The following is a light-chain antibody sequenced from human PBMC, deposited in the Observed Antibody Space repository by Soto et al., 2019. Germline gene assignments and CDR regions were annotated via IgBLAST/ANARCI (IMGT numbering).Light chain of an antibody. CDR3: SSYTNSITLYV. Sequence: QSALAQPASVSGSPGQSITISCTGTSSDVGGYNYVSWYQQHPGKAPKLMIYDVSNRPSGVSNRFSGSKSGNTASLTISGLQAEDFFDYYCSSYTNSITLYVFGTGTNVTVL. CDR1: SSDVGGYNY. CDR2: DVS. J-gene: IGLJ1*01. V-gene: IGLV2-14*01.